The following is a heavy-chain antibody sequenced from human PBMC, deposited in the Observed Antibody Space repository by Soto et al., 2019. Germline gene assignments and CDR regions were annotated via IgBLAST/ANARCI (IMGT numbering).Heavy chain of an antibody. D-gene: IGHD2-8*01. CDR2: IYPGDSDT. CDR3: ARSIVLMEDYYYGMDV. J-gene: IGHJ6*02. Sequence: GESLKISCKGSGYSFTSYWIGWVRQMPGKGLEWMGIIYPGDSDTRYSPSFQGQVTISADKSISTAYLQWSSLKASDTAMYYCARSIVLMEDYYYGMDVWGQGTTVTVSS. CDR1: GYSFTSYW. V-gene: IGHV5-51*01.